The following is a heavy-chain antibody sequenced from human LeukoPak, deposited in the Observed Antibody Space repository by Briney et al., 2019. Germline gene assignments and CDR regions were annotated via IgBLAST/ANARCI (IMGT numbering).Heavy chain of an antibody. D-gene: IGHD5-12*01. Sequence: PGGSLRLSCAASGFTFSSYAMSWVRQAPGKGLEWVSGVSGSGGSTYYADSVKGRCTISRDNSKNTLYLQMNSLRAEDTAVYYCAKDLDIVATITGNWGQGTLVTVSS. CDR3: AKDLDIVATITGN. J-gene: IGHJ4*02. CDR1: GFTFSSYA. CDR2: VSGSGGST. V-gene: IGHV3-23*01.